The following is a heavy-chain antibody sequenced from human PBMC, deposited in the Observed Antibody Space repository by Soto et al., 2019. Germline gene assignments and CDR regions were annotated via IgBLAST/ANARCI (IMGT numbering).Heavy chain of an antibody. J-gene: IGHJ5*02. D-gene: IGHD1-26*01. CDR2: ISSDGSST. Sequence: GGSLRLSCAASGFTFSSYWMHWVRQAPGKGLVWVSRISSDGSSTTYADSVKGRFTMSRDNAKNTLFLQMNSLRADDTAVYYCAKGRSGNYFDPWGQGTLVTVSS. CDR1: GFTFSSYW. V-gene: IGHV3-74*01. CDR3: AKGRSGNYFDP.